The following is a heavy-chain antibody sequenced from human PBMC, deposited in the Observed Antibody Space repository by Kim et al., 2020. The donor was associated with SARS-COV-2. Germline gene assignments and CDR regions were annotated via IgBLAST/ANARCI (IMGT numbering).Heavy chain of an antibody. V-gene: IGHV4-39*07. Sequence: SRVTISVDTSKSQFSLKLSSVTAADTAVYYCARDRFGVYYYGSGSQYFDYWGQGTLVTVSS. J-gene: IGHJ4*02. D-gene: IGHD3-10*01. CDR3: ARDRFGVYYYGSGSQYFDY.